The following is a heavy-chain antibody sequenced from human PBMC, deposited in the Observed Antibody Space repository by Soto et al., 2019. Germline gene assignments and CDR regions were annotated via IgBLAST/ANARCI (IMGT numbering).Heavy chain of an antibody. V-gene: IGHV1-18*01. Sequence: ASVKVSCKASGYTFTTNGISWVRQAPGQGLEWMGWINPDSGNTNYVEKFRGRVTMTRDTPTSTAYMELSRLRSDDTAVYYCARPVEGITMVRGIDYYGMDVWGQGTTVTVSS. CDR1: GYTFTTNG. CDR2: INPDSGNT. D-gene: IGHD3-10*01. J-gene: IGHJ6*02. CDR3: ARPVEGITMVRGIDYYGMDV.